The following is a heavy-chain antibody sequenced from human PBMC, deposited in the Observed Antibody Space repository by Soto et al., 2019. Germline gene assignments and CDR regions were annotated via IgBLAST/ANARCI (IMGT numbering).Heavy chain of an antibody. Sequence: ASVKVSCKASGYTFTSRSLNWVRQAPGQGLEWMGWISTDNGNTNYQPKLQGRVTLTTDPSTSTAYMELRTLTSDDTAVYYCARGYDRSGYSGAFELWGQGTMVTVSS. J-gene: IGHJ3*01. CDR3: ARGYDRSGYSGAFEL. CDR2: ISTDNGNT. V-gene: IGHV1-18*04. D-gene: IGHD3-22*01. CDR1: GYTFTSRS.